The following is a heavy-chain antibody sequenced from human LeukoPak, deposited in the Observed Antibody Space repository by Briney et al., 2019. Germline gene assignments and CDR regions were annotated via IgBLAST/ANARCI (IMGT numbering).Heavy chain of an antibody. CDR3: ATGLVATIIFDY. J-gene: IGHJ4*02. CDR1: GYTLTELS. D-gene: IGHD5-12*01. V-gene: IGHV1-24*01. CDR2: FDPEDGET. Sequence: ASVKVSCKVSGYTLTELSMHWVQQAPGKGLEWMGGFDPEDGETIYAQKFQGRVTMTEDTSTDTAYMELSSLRSEDTAVYYCATGLVATIIFDYWGQGTLVTVSS.